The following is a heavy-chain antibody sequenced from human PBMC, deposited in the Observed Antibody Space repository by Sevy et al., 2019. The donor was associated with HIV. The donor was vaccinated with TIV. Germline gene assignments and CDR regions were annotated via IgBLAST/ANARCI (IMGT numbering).Heavy chain of an antibody. CDR3: ARTRHYYDSSGYYQWDVFDI. V-gene: IGHV3-53*04. D-gene: IGHD3-22*01. CDR1: GFTVSSNY. J-gene: IGHJ3*02. Sequence: GGSLRLSCAVSGFTVSSNYMNWVRQAPGKGLEWVSVIYTDGSTYYADPVKGGFTISRNNSENTLSLQMNSLRVEDTAVYYCARTRHYYDSSGYYQWDVFDIWGQGTMVTVSS. CDR2: IYTDGST.